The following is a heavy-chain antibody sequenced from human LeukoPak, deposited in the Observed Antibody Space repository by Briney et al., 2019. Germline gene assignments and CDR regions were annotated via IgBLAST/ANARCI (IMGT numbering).Heavy chain of an antibody. CDR2: ISYSGST. Sequence: PSETLSLTCTVSGDSVSSGTYYWSWVRQPPGKGLEWIGFISYSGSTNYNPSLKSRITISVDMSKNQFSLKARSVTAADTAVYYCARGPYVWGQGTMVTVSS. J-gene: IGHJ3*01. V-gene: IGHV4-61*01. CDR1: GDSVSSGTYY. CDR3: ARGPYV.